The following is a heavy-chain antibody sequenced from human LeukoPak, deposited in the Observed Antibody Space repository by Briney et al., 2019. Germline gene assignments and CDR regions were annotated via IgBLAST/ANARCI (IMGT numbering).Heavy chain of an antibody. J-gene: IGHJ4*02. CDR3: ARRAGAYSHPNDY. V-gene: IGHV3-53*01. D-gene: IGHD4/OR15-4a*01. CDR2: IYSDNT. CDR1: GFTVSTNS. Sequence: GGSLRLPCTVSGFTVSTNSMSWVRQAPGKGLEWVSFIYSDNTHYSDSVKGRFTISRDNSKNTLYLQMNSLRAGDTAVYYCARRAGAYSHPNDYWGQGTLVTVSS.